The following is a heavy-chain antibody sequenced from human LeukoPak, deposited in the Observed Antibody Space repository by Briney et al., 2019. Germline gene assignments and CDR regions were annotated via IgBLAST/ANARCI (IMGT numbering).Heavy chain of an antibody. CDR1: GYTFTSYG. CDR2: ISAYNGNT. J-gene: IGHJ6*02. D-gene: IGHD5-18*01. Sequence: ASVKVSRKASGYTFTSYGISWVRQAPGQGLEWMGWISAYNGNTNYAQKLQGRVTMTTDTSTSTAYMELRSLRSDDTAVYYCARDALRGYSHTYYYYGMDVWGQGTTVTVSS. V-gene: IGHV1-18*01. CDR3: ARDALRGYSHTYYYYGMDV.